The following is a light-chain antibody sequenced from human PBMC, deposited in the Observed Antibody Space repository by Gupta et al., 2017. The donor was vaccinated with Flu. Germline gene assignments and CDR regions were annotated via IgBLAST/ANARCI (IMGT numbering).Light chain of an antibody. J-gene: IGLJ1*01. CDR2: DDN. CDR1: SSNIGNNY. Sequence: VSAAPGQKVTISCSGSSSNIGNNYVSWYQQLPGTAPKLLIYDDNKRPSGIPDRFSGSKSGTSATLVITGLQTGDEADYYCGTWDSSLRVYV. CDR3: GTWDSSLRVYV. V-gene: IGLV1-51*01.